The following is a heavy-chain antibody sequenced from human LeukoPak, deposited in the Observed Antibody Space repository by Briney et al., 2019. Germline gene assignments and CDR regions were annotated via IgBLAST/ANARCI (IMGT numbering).Heavy chain of an antibody. Sequence: GGSLRLSCASSGFTFSSYGMYWARQSPSNGLEFVAFIHYDGSNEFYTDSVKVRFTTSRDNSKSSLFLQMNSLKVEDTAMYYCAKDSIEAHGPYYFEYWGQGILVTVSS. D-gene: IGHD6-13*01. J-gene: IGHJ4*02. CDR3: AKDSIEAHGPYYFEY. V-gene: IGHV3-30*02. CDR1: GFTFSSYG. CDR2: IHYDGSNE.